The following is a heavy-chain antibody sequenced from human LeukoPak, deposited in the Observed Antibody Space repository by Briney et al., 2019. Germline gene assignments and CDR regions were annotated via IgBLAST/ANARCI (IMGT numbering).Heavy chain of an antibody. Sequence: PSETLSLTCAVYGGSFSGYYWSWIRQPPGKGLEWIGEINHSGSTNYNPSLKSRVTISVDRSKNQFSLKLSSVTAADTAVYYCARAILRYSYGYDYYYYGMDVWGQGTTVTVSS. CDR1: GGSFSGYY. CDR2: INHSGST. V-gene: IGHV4-34*01. J-gene: IGHJ6*02. D-gene: IGHD5-18*01. CDR3: ARAILRYSYGYDYYYYGMDV.